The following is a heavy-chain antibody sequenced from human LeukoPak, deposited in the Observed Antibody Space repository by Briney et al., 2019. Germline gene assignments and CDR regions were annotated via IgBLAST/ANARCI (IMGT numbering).Heavy chain of an antibody. J-gene: IGHJ4*02. CDR3: ARRQGTTLNFDY. D-gene: IGHD1-1*01. V-gene: IGHV1-18*01. Sequence: GASVKVSCKASGYTFSSYGFSWVRQAPGQWLEWMGWINAYNGNTKYAQNLQGRVTMTTDTSTSTAYMELRSLRSDDTAVYYCARRQGTTLNFDYWGQGTLVTVSS. CDR2: INAYNGNT. CDR1: GYTFSSYG.